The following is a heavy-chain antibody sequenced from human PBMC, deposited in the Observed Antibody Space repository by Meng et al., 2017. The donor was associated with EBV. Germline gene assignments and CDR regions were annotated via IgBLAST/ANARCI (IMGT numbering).Heavy chain of an antibody. CDR3: AKSSSSTPGVVDS. Sequence: QVPLQELGPGLVKPSETLSLPCTVSGASVSGGTFHWSWIRQPPGKELQWIGYIYDGGTTIYNPSLKSRVTIFLETSRNQFSLGLRSVTTADTAVYYCAKSSSSTPGVVDSWGQGTLVTVSS. CDR1: GASVSGGTFH. D-gene: IGHD2-2*01. V-gene: IGHV4-61*01. CDR2: IYDGGTT. J-gene: IGHJ4*02.